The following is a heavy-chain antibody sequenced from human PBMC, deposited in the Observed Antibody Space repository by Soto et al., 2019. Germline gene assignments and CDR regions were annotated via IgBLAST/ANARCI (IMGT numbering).Heavy chain of an antibody. Sequence: PGESLKISCKGFGYSFTSYWIGWVRQMPGKGLEWMGIIYPGDSDTRYSPSFQGQVTISADKSISTAYLQWSSLKASDTAMYYCARRHYDFWSGYYIGPYGMDVWGQGTTVTVSS. V-gene: IGHV5-51*01. CDR2: IYPGDSDT. D-gene: IGHD3-3*01. J-gene: IGHJ6*02. CDR1: GYSFTSYW. CDR3: ARRHYDFWSGYYIGPYGMDV.